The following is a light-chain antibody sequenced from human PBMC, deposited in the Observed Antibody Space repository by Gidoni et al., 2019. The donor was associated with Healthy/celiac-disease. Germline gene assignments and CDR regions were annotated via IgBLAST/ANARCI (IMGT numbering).Light chain of an antibody. J-gene: IGKJ2*01. CDR2: GAS. Sequence: EIFLPQPPATLSVSPGKRATLSCRASQSVSNNLAWYQQKPGQAPRLLIYGASTRATGIPARFSGSGSGTEFTLTISSLQSEDFAVYYCQQYNNWPYTFGQGTKLEIK. CDR3: QQYNNWPYT. V-gene: IGKV3-15*01. CDR1: QSVSNN.